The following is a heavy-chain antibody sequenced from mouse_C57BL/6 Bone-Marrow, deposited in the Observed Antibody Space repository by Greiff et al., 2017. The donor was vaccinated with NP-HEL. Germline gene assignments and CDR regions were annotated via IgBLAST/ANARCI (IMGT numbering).Heavy chain of an antibody. Sequence: VQLQQSGAELVRPGTSVKVSCKASGYAFTNYLIEWVKQRPGQGLEWIGVINPGSGGTNYNEKLKGKATLTVAKSSSTAYKQLRSLISEDSAVYFCARGGLRRDYAMGCRGQGTSVTVSS. CDR3: ARGGLRRDYAMGC. D-gene: IGHD2-2*01. V-gene: IGHV1-54*01. CDR1: GYAFTNYL. CDR2: INPGSGGT. J-gene: IGHJ4*01.